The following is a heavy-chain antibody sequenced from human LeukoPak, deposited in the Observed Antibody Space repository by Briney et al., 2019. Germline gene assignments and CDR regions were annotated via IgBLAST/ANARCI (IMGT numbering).Heavy chain of an antibody. J-gene: IGHJ4*02. CDR1: GYTFTGYY. V-gene: IGHV1-2*02. CDR2: INPNSGGT. Sequence: ASVKVSCKASGYTFTGYYMHWVRQAPGQGLEWMGWINPNSGGTNYAQKFQGRVTMTRDTSISTAYMELSRLRSDDTAVYYCARGYYDILTGYYSVETKYYFDYWGQGTLVTASS. CDR3: ARGYYDILTGYYSVETKYYFDY. D-gene: IGHD3-9*01.